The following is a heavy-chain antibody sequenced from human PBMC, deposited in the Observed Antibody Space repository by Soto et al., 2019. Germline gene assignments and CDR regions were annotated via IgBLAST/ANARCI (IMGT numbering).Heavy chain of an antibody. V-gene: IGHV3-23*01. D-gene: IGHD6-19*01. Sequence: GGSLRLSCAASGFTFNSYAMSWVRQAPGKGLEWVSIISGSGGSTYYADSVKGRFTISRDNSKNTLYLQMNSLRAEDTAVYYCASRSSGWYFDYWGQGTLVTVSS. CDR1: GFTFNSYA. J-gene: IGHJ4*02. CDR2: ISGSGGST. CDR3: ASRSSGWYFDY.